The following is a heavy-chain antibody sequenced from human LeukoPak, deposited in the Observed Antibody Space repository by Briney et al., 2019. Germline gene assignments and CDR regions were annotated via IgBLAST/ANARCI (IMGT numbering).Heavy chain of an antibody. Sequence: GSLRVSCAASGYTFTSYGISWVRQAPGQGLEWMGWISAYIGNTNYAQTLQGRVTMTTDTTTSTAYMEMRSLRSDDTAVYYCAREPGYCSSTSCYYYGMYVWGQGKTVTVSS. D-gene: IGHD2-2*01. CDR3: AREPGYCSSTSCYYYGMYV. CDR1: GYTFTSYG. J-gene: IGHJ6*02. V-gene: IGHV1-18*01. CDR2: ISAYIGNT.